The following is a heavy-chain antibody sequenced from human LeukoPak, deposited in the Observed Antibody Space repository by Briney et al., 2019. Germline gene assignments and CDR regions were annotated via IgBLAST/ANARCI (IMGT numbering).Heavy chain of an antibody. CDR1: GFTFRRYW. V-gene: IGHV3-74*01. Sequence: PGGSLRLTCEASGFTFRRYWMHWVRQAPGKGLMWVSRIETDGSSTNYADSVKGRFTISRDNARNTVYLQMNSLRADDTAVYYCARDPSSWNGFFDSWGQGTLVTVSS. CDR3: ARDPSSWNGFFDS. J-gene: IGHJ4*02. D-gene: IGHD6-13*01. CDR2: IETDGSST.